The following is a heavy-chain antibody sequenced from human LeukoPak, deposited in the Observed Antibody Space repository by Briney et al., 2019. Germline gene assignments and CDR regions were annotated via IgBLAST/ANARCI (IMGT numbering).Heavy chain of an antibody. J-gene: IGHJ4*02. Sequence: GGSLRLSCAASGFSLSNFGMHWVRQAPGKGLEWVAFVQKDGSYEKYGDSVKGRFTISRDNSKNTLYLQMNSLRAEDTAVYYCAKDGAVAGTYPYYFDYWGQGTLVTVSS. D-gene: IGHD6-19*01. V-gene: IGHV3-30*02. CDR2: VQKDGSYE. CDR3: AKDGAVAGTYPYYFDY. CDR1: GFSLSNFG.